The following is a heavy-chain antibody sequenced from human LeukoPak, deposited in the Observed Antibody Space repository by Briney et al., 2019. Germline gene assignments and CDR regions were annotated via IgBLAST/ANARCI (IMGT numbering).Heavy chain of an antibody. Sequence: GGSLRLSCAASGFTFSSYAMSWVRQAPGKGLEWVSAISGSGGSTYYADSVKGRFTISRDDSKNTLYLQMNSLKDEDTAVYYCARSYGYFDYWGQGTLVTVSS. CDR3: ARSYGYFDY. D-gene: IGHD3-10*01. V-gene: IGHV3-23*01. CDR1: GFTFSSYA. J-gene: IGHJ4*02. CDR2: ISGSGGST.